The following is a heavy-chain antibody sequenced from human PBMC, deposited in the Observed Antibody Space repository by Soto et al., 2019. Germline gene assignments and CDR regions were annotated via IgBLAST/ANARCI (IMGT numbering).Heavy chain of an antibody. CDR1: GYTFSDLD. J-gene: IGHJ6*02. V-gene: IGHV1-8*01. CDR2: MNAKSGDS. D-gene: IGHD3-16*01. Sequence: SVKVSWKASGYTFSDLDVDWLRQASGQGPEWLGWMNAKSGDSFFPQRFQGRFNMTWDTSLSTAYLEVGSLSFDDTAVYYCARGNPFNYAGFDVWGQGPTVTVSS. CDR3: ARGNPFNYAGFDV.